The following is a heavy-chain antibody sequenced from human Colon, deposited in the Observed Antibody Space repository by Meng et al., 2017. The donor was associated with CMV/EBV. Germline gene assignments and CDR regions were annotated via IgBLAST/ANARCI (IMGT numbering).Heavy chain of an antibody. Sequence: SETLSLTCTVSGGSISTSSYFWGWIRQPPGKGLEWIATIDYSGSTDYNPSLQRRVAMSVDTSKTQFSLHVTSVTAADTAVYYCMNRAYSQGQDFWGQGMLVTVSS. CDR3: MNRAYSQGQDF. J-gene: IGHJ4*02. CDR2: IDYSGST. V-gene: IGHV4-39*07. CDR1: GGSISTSSYF. D-gene: IGHD5-12*01.